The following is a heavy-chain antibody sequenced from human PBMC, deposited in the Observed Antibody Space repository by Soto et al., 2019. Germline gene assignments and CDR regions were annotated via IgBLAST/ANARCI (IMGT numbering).Heavy chain of an antibody. CDR1: GGSVSNHY. Sequence: PSETLSLTCTVSGGSVSNHYWSWIRQPPGKGLEWIGYIYYNGNTNYNPSLKSRVTMSVDTSKNQFSLKLGSVTAADTAVYYCARATCDFDTWCQEDLLTVSS. D-gene: IGHD5-12*01. V-gene: IGHV4-59*02. CDR2: IYYNGNT. CDR3: ARATCDFDT. J-gene: IGHJ4*02.